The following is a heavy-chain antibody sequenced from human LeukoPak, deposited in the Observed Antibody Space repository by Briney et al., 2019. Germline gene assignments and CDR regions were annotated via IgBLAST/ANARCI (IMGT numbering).Heavy chain of an antibody. CDR3: ARHFYGSGTYYHFDY. CDR1: GYSFPSYG. D-gene: IGHD3-10*01. J-gene: IGHJ4*02. CDR2: ISPYNDNT. Sequence: ASVKVSCKVSGYSFPSYGISWVRQAPGQGPEWMGWISPYNDNTNYAQKLQGRATLTTDTSTSTAYMELRSLRSDDTAVYYCARHFYGSGTYYHFDYWGQGTLATVSS. V-gene: IGHV1-18*01.